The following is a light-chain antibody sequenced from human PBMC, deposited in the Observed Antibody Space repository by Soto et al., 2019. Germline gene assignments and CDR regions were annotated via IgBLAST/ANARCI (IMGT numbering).Light chain of an antibody. CDR2: WGS. V-gene: IGKV2-28*01. Sequence: DIVMTQSPLSLPVTPGEPASISCRSSQSLLHSNGYNYFDWYLQKPGQSPQLLIYWGSNRASGVPDRFSGSGSGTDFTLKISRVEAEDVGVYYCMQALQTPLTFGQGTRLEIK. CDR3: MQALQTPLT. CDR1: QSLLHSNGYNY. J-gene: IGKJ5*01.